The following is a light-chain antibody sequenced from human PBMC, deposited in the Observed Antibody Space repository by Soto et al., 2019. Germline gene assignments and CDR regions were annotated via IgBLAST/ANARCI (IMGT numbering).Light chain of an antibody. Sequence: EIVSTQSPGTLSLSPGERATLSCRASQSVSSTYLAWYQQKTGQAPRLLIYGASSRATGIPDTFSGSGSGTDFTLTISRLEPEDFAEYYCQQYGSSPLFAFGPGTKVEI. CDR1: QSVSSTY. J-gene: IGKJ3*01. V-gene: IGKV3-20*01. CDR2: GAS. CDR3: QQYGSSPLFA.